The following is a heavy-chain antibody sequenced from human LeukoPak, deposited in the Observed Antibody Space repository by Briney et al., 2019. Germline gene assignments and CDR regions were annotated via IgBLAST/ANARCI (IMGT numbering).Heavy chain of an antibody. D-gene: IGHD4-17*01. V-gene: IGHV1-18*01. J-gene: IGHJ4*02. Sequence: ASVKVSCKASGYTFSSYGIRWVRQAPGQGLEWMGWISAYNGNTNYAQKLQGRVTMTTDTSTSTAYMELRSLRSDDTAVYYCARDSPRKPTTVSDYWGQGTLVTVSS. CDR2: ISAYNGNT. CDR3: ARDSPRKPTTVSDY. CDR1: GYTFSSYG.